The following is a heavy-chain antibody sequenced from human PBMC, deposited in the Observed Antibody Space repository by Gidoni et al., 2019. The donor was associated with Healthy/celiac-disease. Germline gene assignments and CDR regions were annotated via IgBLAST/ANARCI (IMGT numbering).Heavy chain of an antibody. Sequence: QVQLVESGGGVVKPGRARRLSWAASGFTVRSYAMHRVRQAPGTGLEWVSVISYDGINKYYADSVKGRFTISRDNSKNPLYLQMNSLRAEDTAVYYCARRGQLEAPTINYYYYYYMDVWGKGTTVTVSS. D-gene: IGHD1-1*01. CDR3: ARRGQLEAPTINYYYYYYMDV. J-gene: IGHJ6*03. CDR1: GFTVRSYA. CDR2: ISYDGINK. V-gene: IGHV3-30-3*01.